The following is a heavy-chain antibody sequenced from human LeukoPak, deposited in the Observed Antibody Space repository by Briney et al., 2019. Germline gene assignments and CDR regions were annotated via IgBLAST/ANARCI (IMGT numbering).Heavy chain of an antibody. Sequence: PSETLSLTCTVSGGSISGYYWTWIRQPPGKGLEWIGYIYYSGSTNYNPSLKSRVTISVDTSKNQFSLKLSSLTAADTAVYYCARRTYSPYYFDYWGQGTLVTVSS. V-gene: IGHV4-59*01. CDR2: IYYSGST. CDR1: GGSISGYY. J-gene: IGHJ4*02. D-gene: IGHD4-11*01. CDR3: ARRTYSPYYFDY.